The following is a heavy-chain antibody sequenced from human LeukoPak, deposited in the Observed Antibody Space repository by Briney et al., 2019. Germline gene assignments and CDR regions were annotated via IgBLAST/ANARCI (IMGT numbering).Heavy chain of an antibody. Sequence: SETLSLTCTVSGGSISSYYWSWIRQPAGKGLEWIGRIYTSGSTNYNPSLKSRVTMSVDTSKNQFSLKLSSVTAADTAVYYCARVGNIVVGDYYYMDVWGKGTTVTVSS. J-gene: IGHJ6*03. CDR1: GGSISSYY. V-gene: IGHV4-4*07. CDR3: ARVGNIVVGDYYYMDV. CDR2: IYTSGST. D-gene: IGHD2-2*01.